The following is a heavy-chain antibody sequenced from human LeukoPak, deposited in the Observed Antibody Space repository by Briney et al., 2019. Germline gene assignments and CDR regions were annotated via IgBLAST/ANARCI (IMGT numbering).Heavy chain of an antibody. CDR2: ISWNSGSI. J-gene: IGHJ4*02. D-gene: IGHD6-13*01. Sequence: GRSLRLPCAASGFTFDDYAMHWVRQAPGKGLEWVSGISWNSGSIGYADSVKGRFTISRDNAKNSLYLQMNSLRAEDTALYYCAKDAAHYSGRKFDYWGQGTLVTVSS. CDR3: AKDAAHYSGRKFDY. V-gene: IGHV3-9*01. CDR1: GFTFDDYA.